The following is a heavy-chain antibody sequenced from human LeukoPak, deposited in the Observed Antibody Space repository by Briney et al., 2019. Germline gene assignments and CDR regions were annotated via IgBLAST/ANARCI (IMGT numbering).Heavy chain of an antibody. J-gene: IGHJ4*02. CDR1: GFTVSSNY. V-gene: IGHV3-53*01. Sequence: GGSLRLSCAASGFTVSSNYMSWVRQAPGKGLEWVSVIYSGGSTYYADSVKGRFTISRDNSKNTLYLQMNILRAEDTAVYYCARGGWQRPPWLVYWGQGTLVTVSS. D-gene: IGHD4-23*01. CDR2: IYSGGST. CDR3: ARGGWQRPPWLVY.